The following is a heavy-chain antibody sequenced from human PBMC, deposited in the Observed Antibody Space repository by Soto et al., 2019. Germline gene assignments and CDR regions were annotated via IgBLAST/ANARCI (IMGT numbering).Heavy chain of an antibody. Sequence: EVQLVESGGGLVKPGGSLRLSCAASGFTFSNAWMNWVRQAPGKGLEWVGRIKRKTDGGTTDYAAHGKGRFTISREDSQNTLYLQMNSLKTEDTAVYYCTTGLSRYCRGVSCYSHYYDGRDVWGQGTTVTVSS. CDR3: TTGLSRYCRGVSCYSHYYDGRDV. CDR1: GFTFSNAW. J-gene: IGHJ6*02. D-gene: IGHD2-15*01. V-gene: IGHV3-15*07. CDR2: IKRKTDGGTT.